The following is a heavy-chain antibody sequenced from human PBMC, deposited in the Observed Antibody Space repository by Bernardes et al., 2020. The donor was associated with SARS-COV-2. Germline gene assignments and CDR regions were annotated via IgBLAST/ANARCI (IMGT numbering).Heavy chain of an antibody. V-gene: IGHV3-48*03. D-gene: IGHD5-18*01. CDR2: ISTGGSTT. CDR3: AREYTYGFDS. CDR1: GFTFSSSV. J-gene: IGHJ4*02. Sequence: GWSLRLSCAASGFTFSSSVMNWVRQAPGTGLEWVSYISTGGSTTYYADSVKGRFTISRDNAKNSLYLQMNSLRAEDTAVYYCAREYTYGFDSWGQGTLVTGSS.